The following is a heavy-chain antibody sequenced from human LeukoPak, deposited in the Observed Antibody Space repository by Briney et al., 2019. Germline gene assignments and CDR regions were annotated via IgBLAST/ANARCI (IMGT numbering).Heavy chain of an antibody. D-gene: IGHD5/OR15-5a*01. CDR2: INPNSGDT. Sequence: ASVKVSCKASGYTFTGYYMHWVRQAPGQGLEWMGWINPNSGDTNYAQKFQGRVALTRDTSISTAYMELSRLRSDDTAVYYCARDASKVHFDYWGQGSLVTVSS. CDR3: ARDASKVHFDY. V-gene: IGHV1-2*02. CDR1: GYTFTGYY. J-gene: IGHJ4*02.